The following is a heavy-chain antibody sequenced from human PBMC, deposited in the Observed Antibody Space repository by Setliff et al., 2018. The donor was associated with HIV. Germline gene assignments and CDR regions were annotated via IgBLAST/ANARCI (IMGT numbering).Heavy chain of an antibody. CDR1: GGSISSYY. J-gene: IGHJ3*02. CDR3: ARGMLRSSWYAHHDAFDI. CDR2: IYYSGST. Sequence: SETLSLTCTVSGGSISSYYWSWIRQPPGKGLEWIGYIYYSGSTNYNPSLKSRVTISVDTSKNQYSLKLSSVTAADTAVYYWARGMLRSSWYAHHDAFDIWGQGTMVTVSS. V-gene: IGHV4-59*01. D-gene: IGHD6-13*01.